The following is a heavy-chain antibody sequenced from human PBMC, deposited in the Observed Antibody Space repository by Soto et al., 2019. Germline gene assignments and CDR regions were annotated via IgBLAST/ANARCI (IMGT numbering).Heavy chain of an antibody. CDR1: GFTFSSYA. V-gene: IGHV3-23*01. CDR2: ISGSGGST. CDR3: AKEKLRFWEWLLFFDY. J-gene: IGHJ4*02. Sequence: EVQLLESGGGLVQPGGSLRLSCAASGFTFSSYAMSWVRQAPGKGLEWVSAISGSGGSTYYADSVKGRFTISRDNSKNTLYLQMNSLRAEDTAVYYCAKEKLRFWEWLLFFDYWGQGTLVTVSS. D-gene: IGHD3-3*01.